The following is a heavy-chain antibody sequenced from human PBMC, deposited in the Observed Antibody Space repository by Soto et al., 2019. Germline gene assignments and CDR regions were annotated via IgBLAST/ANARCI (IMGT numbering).Heavy chain of an antibody. J-gene: IGHJ5*02. D-gene: IGHD2-2*01. CDR3: ATLYHFDP. CDR1: GFTFSNAW. V-gene: IGHV3-15*07. CDR2: IKSKSDGGAT. Sequence: EVQLVESGGGLVKPGGSLTLSCAASGFTFSNAWMHWVRQAPGKGLEWVGRIKSKSDGGATNYAAPVQGRFTISRDDPRNTLYLQMNSPKTEDTAVYYCATLYHFDPWGQGTLVTVSS.